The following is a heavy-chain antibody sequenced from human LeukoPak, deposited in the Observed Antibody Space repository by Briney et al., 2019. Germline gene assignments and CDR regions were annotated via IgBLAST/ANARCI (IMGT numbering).Heavy chain of an antibody. D-gene: IGHD2-2*01. CDR2: ISSSGSTI. V-gene: IGHV3-48*04. Sequence: PGGSLRLSCAASGFTFSSYWMSWVRQAPGKGLEWVSYISSSGSTIYYADSVKGRFTISRDNAKNSLYLQMNSLRAEDTAVYYCAREVQDIVVVPAARYGMDVWGQGTTVTVSS. J-gene: IGHJ6*02. CDR1: GFTFSSYW. CDR3: AREVQDIVVVPAARYGMDV.